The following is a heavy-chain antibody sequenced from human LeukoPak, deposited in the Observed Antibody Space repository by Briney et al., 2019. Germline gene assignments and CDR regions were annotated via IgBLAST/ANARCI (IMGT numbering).Heavy chain of an antibody. J-gene: IGHJ1*01. D-gene: IGHD3-16*01. CDR3: ARDLGGGLGYFQH. V-gene: IGHV3-21*01. CDR1: GFTFSSYS. Sequence: GGSLRLSCAASGFTFSSYSMNWVRQAPGKGLEWVSSISSSSSYIYYADSVKGRFTISRDNAKNSLYLQMNSLRAEDTAVCYCARDLGGGLGYFQHWGQGTLVTVSS. CDR2: ISSSSSYI.